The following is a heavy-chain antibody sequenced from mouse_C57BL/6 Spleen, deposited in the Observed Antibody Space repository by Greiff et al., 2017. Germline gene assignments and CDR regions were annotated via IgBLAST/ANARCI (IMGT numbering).Heavy chain of an antibody. CDR3: AKPCDGRTPYWYVDV. Sequence: QVQLQQPGAELVKPGASVKMSCKASGYTFTSYWITWVKQRPGQGLEWIGDIYPGSGSTNYNEKFKSKATLTVDTSSSTAYMQLSSLTSGDSAVYYGAKPCDGRTPYWYVDVWGTGTTVTVSS. J-gene: IGHJ1*03. V-gene: IGHV1-55*01. D-gene: IGHD2-13*01. CDR2: IYPGSGST. CDR1: GYTFTSYW.